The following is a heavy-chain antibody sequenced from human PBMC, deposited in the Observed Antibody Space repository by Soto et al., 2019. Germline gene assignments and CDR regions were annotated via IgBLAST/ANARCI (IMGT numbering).Heavy chain of an antibody. J-gene: IGHJ6*03. CDR2: ISSSGTII. Sequence: QVQLVESGGGLAKPGGSLRLSCEASGFTLSDYYMSWIRQAPGKGLEWISYISSSGTIIYYADSVKGRFTISRDNAKKSLYLQMNSLRTEDPAVYYCSRGVKQLLVGGDYYYYYMDVWGKGTTVTVSS. CDR1: GFTLSDYY. D-gene: IGHD6-13*01. V-gene: IGHV3-11*01. CDR3: SRGVKQLLVGGDYYYYYMDV.